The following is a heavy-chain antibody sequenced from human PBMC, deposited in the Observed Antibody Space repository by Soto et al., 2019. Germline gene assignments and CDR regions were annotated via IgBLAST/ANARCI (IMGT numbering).Heavy chain of an antibody. CDR1: GYTFTNYA. CDR2: INAGNGNT. CDR3: AIVRGQWLDRTD. Sequence: ASVKLSCKASGYTFTNYAIHWVRQAPGQRLEWMGWINAGNGNTKYSQKFQGRVTITRDTSASTAYMELSSLRSEDTAIYYCAIVRGQWLDRTDWGQGTLVTVSS. V-gene: IGHV1-3*01. J-gene: IGHJ4*02. D-gene: IGHD6-19*01.